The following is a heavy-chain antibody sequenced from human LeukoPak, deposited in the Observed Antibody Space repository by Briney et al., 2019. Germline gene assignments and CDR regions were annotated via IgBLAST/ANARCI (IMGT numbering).Heavy chain of an antibody. V-gene: IGHV4-34*01. J-gene: IGHJ4*02. CDR3: ARGWVSGYCSSTSCLYYFDY. D-gene: IGHD2-2*01. CDR2: INHSGST. CDR1: GGSFSGYY. Sequence: PSETLSLTCAVYGGSFSGYYWSWIRQPPGKGLEWIGEINHSGSTNYNPSLKSRVTISVDTSKNQFSLKLSSVTAADTAVYYCARGWVSGYCSSTSCLYYFDYWGQGTLVTVSS.